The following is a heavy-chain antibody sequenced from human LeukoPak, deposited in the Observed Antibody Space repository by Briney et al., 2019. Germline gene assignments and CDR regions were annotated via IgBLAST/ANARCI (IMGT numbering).Heavy chain of an antibody. CDR3: ARDLRRYSYYYGMDV. CDR1: GYTFTSYY. CDR2: INPSGGST. D-gene: IGHD5-12*01. V-gene: IGHV1-46*01. Sequence: ASVKVSCKASGYTFTSYYMHWVRQAPGQGLEWMGIINPSGGSTSYAQKFQGRVTMTRDTSTSTVYMELSSPRSEDTAVYYCARDLRRYSYYYGMDVWGQGTTVTVSS. J-gene: IGHJ6*02.